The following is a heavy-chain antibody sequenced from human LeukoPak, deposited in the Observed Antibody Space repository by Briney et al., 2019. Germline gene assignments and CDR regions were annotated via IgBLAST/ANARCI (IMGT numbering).Heavy chain of an antibody. CDR3: ARVLDP. D-gene: IGHD3-3*01. CDR2: INHSGST. Sequence: PSETLSLNCAVYGQSFSGYYWSWIRQPPGKGLEWIGEINHSGSTNYNPSLKSRVTISVDKSKNQFSLKLSSVTAADTAVYYCARVLDPWGQGTLVTVSS. J-gene: IGHJ4*02. V-gene: IGHV4-34*01. CDR1: GQSFSGYY.